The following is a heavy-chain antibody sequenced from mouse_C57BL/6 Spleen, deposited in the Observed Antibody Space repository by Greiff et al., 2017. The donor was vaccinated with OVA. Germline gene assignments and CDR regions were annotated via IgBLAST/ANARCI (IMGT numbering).Heavy chain of an antibody. CDR3: ARSDYGIAFAY. Sequence: LVGPGSSVKMSCKTSGYTFTSYGIKWVKQRPGQGREWPGYIYIGNGYTEYNEKFKGKATLTSDTSTSSAYMQLNSLTSEDSAISFYARSDYGIAFAYWGHGTLVTVSA. CDR1: GYTFTSYG. J-gene: IGHJ3*01. D-gene: IGHD2-1*01. CDR2: IYIGNGYT. V-gene: IGHV1-58*01.